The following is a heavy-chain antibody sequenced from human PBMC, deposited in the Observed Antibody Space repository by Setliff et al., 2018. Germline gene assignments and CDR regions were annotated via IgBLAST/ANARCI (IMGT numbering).Heavy chain of an antibody. CDR2: IYTSGST. CDR1: GGSIKSYY. D-gene: IGHD3-22*01. V-gene: IGHV4-4*07. J-gene: IGHJ4*02. Sequence: SETLSLTCTVSGGSIKSYYWSYIRQSVGKGLEWLGRIYTSGSTNYNPSLQGRVTVSIDTSKNQFSLRLTSVTAADTAVYYCARERLGTSGYYYFDYWGLGTLVTVPS. CDR3: ARERLGTSGYYYFDY.